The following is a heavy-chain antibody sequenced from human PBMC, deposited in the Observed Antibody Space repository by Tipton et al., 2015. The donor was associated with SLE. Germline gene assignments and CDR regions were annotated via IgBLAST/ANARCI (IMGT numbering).Heavy chain of an antibody. Sequence: TLSLTCTVSGGSTSGYYWSWIRQPPGKGLEWIGYIYYSGSTNYNPSLKSRVTISVDTSKNQFSLKLSSVTAADTAVYYCARWGAQLGTDNWFDPWGQGTLVTVSS. CDR2: IYYSGST. CDR1: GGSTSGYY. V-gene: IGHV4-59*07. CDR3: ARWGAQLGTDNWFDP. D-gene: IGHD1-14*01. J-gene: IGHJ5*02.